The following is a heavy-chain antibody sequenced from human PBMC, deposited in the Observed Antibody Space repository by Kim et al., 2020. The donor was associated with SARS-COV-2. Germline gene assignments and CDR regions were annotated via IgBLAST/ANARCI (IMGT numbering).Heavy chain of an antibody. CDR2: DST. CDR3: VKGACLDY. J-gene: IGHJ4*02. V-gene: IGHV3-23*01. Sequence: DSTYYAESVRGRFKVSKDSARNTLWWQMSSLRFDDTAMYYCVKGACLDYWGPGALVTVSS.